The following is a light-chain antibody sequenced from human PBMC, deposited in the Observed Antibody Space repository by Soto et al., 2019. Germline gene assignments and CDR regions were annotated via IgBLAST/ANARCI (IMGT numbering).Light chain of an antibody. CDR2: GAS. CDR1: QSVSSC. Sequence: EIVMTQSPVTLSLSPGERATLSCRASQSVSSCLAWYQQKPGQAPRLLIYGASSRATGIPDRVSGSGSGTDFTLTISRLEPEDFAVYYCQQYARPPFAFGQGTKVDIK. CDR3: QQYARPPFA. V-gene: IGKV3-20*01. J-gene: IGKJ2*01.